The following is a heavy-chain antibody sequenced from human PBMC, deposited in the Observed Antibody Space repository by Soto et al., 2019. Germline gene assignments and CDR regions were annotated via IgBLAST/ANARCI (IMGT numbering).Heavy chain of an antibody. CDR2: TYYRSKWYN. CDR3: ASAMEYSSSSGMDV. D-gene: IGHD6-6*01. Sequence: QVQQQQSGPGLVKPSQTLSLTCAISGDRVSSNSAAWNWIRQSPSRGLEWLGRTYYRSKWYNDYAVSVKSRITINADTSTNQFSLQLNSVTPEDTAVYYCASAMEYSSSSGMDVWGQGTAVTVSS. CDR1: GDRVSSNSAA. V-gene: IGHV6-1*01. J-gene: IGHJ6*02.